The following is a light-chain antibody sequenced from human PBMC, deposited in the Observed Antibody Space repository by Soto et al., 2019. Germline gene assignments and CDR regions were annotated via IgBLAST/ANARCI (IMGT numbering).Light chain of an antibody. Sequence: QSALTQPASVSGSPGQSITISCTGTSSDVGSYNLVSWYQQHPGKAPKLMIYEGSQRPSGVSNRFSGSKSGNTASLTISGLQAEDEDDYYCCSYAGTVVFGGGTKLTVL. J-gene: IGLJ2*01. CDR1: SSDVGSYNL. V-gene: IGLV2-23*01. CDR3: CSYAGTVV. CDR2: EGS.